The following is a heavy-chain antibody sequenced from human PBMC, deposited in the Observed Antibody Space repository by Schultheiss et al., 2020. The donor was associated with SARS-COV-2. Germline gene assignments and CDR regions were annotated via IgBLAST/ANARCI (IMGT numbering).Heavy chain of an antibody. J-gene: IGHJ4*02. Sequence: GGSLRLSCAASGFTFSSYGMHWVRQAPGKGLEWVAVISYDGSNKYYADSVKGRFTISRDNSKNTLYLQMNSLRAEDTAVYYCAKADRQWLVLRFDYWGQGTLVTVSS. V-gene: IGHV3-33*05. CDR3: AKADRQWLVLRFDY. CDR1: GFTFSSYG. CDR2: ISYDGSNK. D-gene: IGHD6-19*01.